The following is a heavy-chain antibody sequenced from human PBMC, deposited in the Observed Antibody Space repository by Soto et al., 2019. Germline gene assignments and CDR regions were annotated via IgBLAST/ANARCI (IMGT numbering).Heavy chain of an antibody. CDR1: GFTFSSYS. J-gene: IGHJ4*02. Sequence: GGSLRLSCAASGFTFSSYSMNWVRQAPGKGLEWVSSISSSSSYIYYADSVKGRFTISRDNAKNSLYLQMNSLRADDTAVYYFARDTPNDPYCSGGSCYGHFDYWGQGTLVTVSS. CDR3: ARDTPNDPYCSGGSCYGHFDY. D-gene: IGHD2-15*01. CDR2: ISSSSSYI. V-gene: IGHV3-21*01.